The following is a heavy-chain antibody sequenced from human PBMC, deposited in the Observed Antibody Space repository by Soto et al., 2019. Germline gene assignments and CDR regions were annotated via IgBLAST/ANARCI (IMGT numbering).Heavy chain of an antibody. J-gene: IGHJ6*02. D-gene: IGHD2-21*02. Sequence: QITLKESGPTLVKPTQTLTLTCTFSGLSLSTTGVGVGWFRQPPGKALDCLALIYWDDDKRYSPSLKSRLTITQDTSKNQVVLTMTNMDPVDTATYYCVQSRCGGDCLQSYSSHSYYGLDVWGQGTTVTVSS. CDR2: IYWDDDK. CDR1: GLSLSTTGVG. V-gene: IGHV2-5*02. CDR3: VQSRCGGDCLQSYSSHSYYGLDV.